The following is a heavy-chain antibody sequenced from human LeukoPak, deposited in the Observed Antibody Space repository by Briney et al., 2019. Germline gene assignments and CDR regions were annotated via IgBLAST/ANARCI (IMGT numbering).Heavy chain of an antibody. CDR2: ISGSGGST. J-gene: IGHJ4*02. CDR3: AKDILAYCGGDCYSFDY. D-gene: IGHD2-21*02. V-gene: IGHV3-23*01. CDR1: GFTFSSYA. Sequence: PGGSLRISCAASGFTFSSYAMSWVRQAPGKGLEWVSAISGSGGSTYYADSVKGRFTISRDNSKNTLYLQMNSLRAEDTAVYYCAKDILAYCGGDCYSFDYWGQGTLVTVSS.